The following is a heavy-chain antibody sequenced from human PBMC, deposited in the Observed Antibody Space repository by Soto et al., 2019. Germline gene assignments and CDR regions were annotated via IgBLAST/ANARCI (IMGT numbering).Heavy chain of an antibody. V-gene: IGHV3-13*05. D-gene: IGHD1-1*01. CDR3: ARGGRGYSRDAFDI. CDR2: IGTAGDP. CDR1: GFTFSSYD. J-gene: IGHJ3*02. Sequence: GGSLRISCAASGFTFSSYDMHWVRQATGKGLEWVSAIGTAGDPYYPGSVKGRFTISRENAKNSLYLQMNSLRAGDTAVYYCARGGRGYSRDAFDIWGQGTMVTVSS.